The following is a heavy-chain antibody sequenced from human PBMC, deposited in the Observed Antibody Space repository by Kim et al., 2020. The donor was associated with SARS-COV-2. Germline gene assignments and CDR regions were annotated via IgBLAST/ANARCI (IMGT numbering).Heavy chain of an antibody. D-gene: IGHD2-2*01. Sequence: KGRFTISRDNSKNTLYLQMNSLRAEDTAVYYCAKDPEWYCSSTSCYPFDYWGQGTLVTVSS. CDR3: AKDPEWYCSSTSCYPFDY. V-gene: IGHV3-23*01. J-gene: IGHJ4*02.